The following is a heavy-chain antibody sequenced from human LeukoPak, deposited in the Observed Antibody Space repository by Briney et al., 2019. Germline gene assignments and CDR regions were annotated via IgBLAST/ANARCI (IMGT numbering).Heavy chain of an antibody. CDR3: ARAEDSSGYYPLGY. CDR1: GGSISSYY. Sequence: SETLSLTCTVSGGSISSYYWSWLRQPPGKGLEWIGYIYYSGSTNYNPSLKSRVTISVDTSKNQFSLKLSSVTAADTAVYYCARAEDSSGYYPLGYWGQRTLVTVSS. D-gene: IGHD3-22*01. V-gene: IGHV4-59*01. J-gene: IGHJ4*02. CDR2: IYYSGST.